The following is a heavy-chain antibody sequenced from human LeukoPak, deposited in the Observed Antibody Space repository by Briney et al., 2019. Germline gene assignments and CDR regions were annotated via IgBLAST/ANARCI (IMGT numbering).Heavy chain of an antibody. CDR3: ARSGSPLYYYYYMDV. CDR2: ISYDGSNK. CDR1: GFTFSSYA. Sequence: GRSLRLSCAASGFTFSSYAMHWVRQAPGKGLEWVAVISYDGSNKYYADSVKGRFTISRDNSKNTLYLQMNSLRAEDTAVYYCARSGSPLYYYYYMDVWGKGTTVTVSS. D-gene: IGHD1-26*01. V-gene: IGHV3-30*04. J-gene: IGHJ6*03.